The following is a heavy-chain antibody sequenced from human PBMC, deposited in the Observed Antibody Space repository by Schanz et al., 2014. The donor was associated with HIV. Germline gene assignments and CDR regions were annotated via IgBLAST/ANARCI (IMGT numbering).Heavy chain of an antibody. CDR2: IGHEGNDI. J-gene: IGHJ4*02. CDR1: GFTFDSYG. CDR3: ARDLNVGRHFDH. V-gene: IGHV3-33*08. Sequence: QVQLVESGGGVVQPGRSLRLSCAASGFTFDSYGMHWVRQAPGRGPEWVAVIGHEGNDIHYVDSVAGRFSISRDNSKNTLYLQLGSLRTEDTAVYYCARDLNVGRHFDHWGQETLVTVSS. D-gene: IGHD1-26*01.